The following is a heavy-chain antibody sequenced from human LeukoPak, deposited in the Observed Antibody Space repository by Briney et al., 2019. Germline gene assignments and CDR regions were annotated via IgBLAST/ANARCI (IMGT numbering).Heavy chain of an antibody. CDR1: RFTFSSYG. CDR3: AKEGGVGYWDFWSGYYTGSSDY. CDR2: ISYDGSNK. Sequence: GRSLRLSCAASRFTFSSYGMHWVRQAPGKGLEWVAVISYDGSNKYYADSVKGRFTISRDNSKNTLYLQMNSLRAEDTAVYYCAKEGGVGYWDFWSGYYTGSSDYWGQGTLVTVSS. J-gene: IGHJ4*02. V-gene: IGHV3-30*18. D-gene: IGHD3-3*02.